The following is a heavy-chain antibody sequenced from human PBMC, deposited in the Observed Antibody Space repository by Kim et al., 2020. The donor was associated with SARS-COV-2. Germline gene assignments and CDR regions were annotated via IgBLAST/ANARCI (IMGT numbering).Heavy chain of an antibody. D-gene: IGHD4-17*01. Sequence: KGRFTISRDNAKNTRNLQMNSLGAEDTAVYYWARGPYGDYWDEYYFDYWGQGTLVTVSS. CDR3: ARGPYGDYWDEYYFDY. V-gene: IGHV3-30*01. J-gene: IGHJ4*02.